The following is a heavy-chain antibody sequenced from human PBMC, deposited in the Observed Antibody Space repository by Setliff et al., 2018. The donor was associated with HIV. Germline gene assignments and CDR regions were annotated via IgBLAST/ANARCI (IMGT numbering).Heavy chain of an antibody. CDR2: LYYSGST. Sequence: PSETLSLTCTVSGGSVSSYHWTWIRQPPGKGLEWIGYLYYSGSTYYNPSLKSRVTISIDTPKKQLSLKLNSVTAADTAVYYCARAMGANWSYYYYMDVWGKGTTVTVSS. CDR3: ARAMGANWSYYYYMDV. J-gene: IGHJ6*03. V-gene: IGHV4-59*02. D-gene: IGHD1-26*01. CDR1: GGSVSSYH.